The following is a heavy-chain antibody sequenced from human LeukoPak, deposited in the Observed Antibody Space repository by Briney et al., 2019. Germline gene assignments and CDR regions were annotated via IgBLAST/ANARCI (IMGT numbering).Heavy chain of an antibody. D-gene: IGHD1-26*01. J-gene: IGHJ4*02. CDR2: IYYSGST. CDR3: ARTTVGAYPSEGVYFDY. Sequence: SETLSLTCTVSGGSISSYYWSWIRQPPGKGLEWIGYIYYSGSTNYNPSLKSRVTISVDTSKNQFSLKLSSVTAADTAVYYCARTTVGAYPSEGVYFDYWGQGTLVTVSS. V-gene: IGHV4-59*01. CDR1: GGSISSYY.